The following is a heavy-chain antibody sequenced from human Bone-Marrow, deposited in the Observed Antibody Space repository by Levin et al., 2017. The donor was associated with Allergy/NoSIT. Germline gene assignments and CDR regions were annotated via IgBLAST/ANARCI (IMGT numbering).Heavy chain of an antibody. J-gene: IGHJ5*02. CDR3: VKGLGGNDAGPLSDDWGQGTLVTVSSGPPWASGVQCPTARDLAGCQFLPGVLTSLSECDNWFDP. V-gene: IGHV1-8*01. D-gene: IGHD3-16*01. CDR2: MDPNSGKT. CDR1: GYTFTSYD. Sequence: ASVKVSCMAFGYTFTSYDINWVRQATGQGLEWMGWMDPNSGKTGYEQKFQGRVTMTRDTSTSTAYMELSSLRSEDTAGSYFVKGLGGNDAGPLSDDWGQGTLVTVSSGPPWASGVQCPTARDLAGCQFLPGVLTSLSECDNWFDPWGQGTLVTVSS.